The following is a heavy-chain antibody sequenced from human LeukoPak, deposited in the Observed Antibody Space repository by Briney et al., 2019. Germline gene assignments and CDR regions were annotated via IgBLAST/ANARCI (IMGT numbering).Heavy chain of an antibody. D-gene: IGHD3-10*01. Sequence: PGGSLRLSCAASGFTFSSYSMNWVRQAPGKGLEWVAVISYDGSNKYYADSVKGRFTISRDNSENTLYLQMNSLRAEDTAVYYCARGTLWLGESNYFDYWGQGTLVTVSS. CDR2: ISYDGSNK. V-gene: IGHV3-30-3*01. J-gene: IGHJ4*02. CDR3: ARGTLWLGESNYFDY. CDR1: GFTFSSYS.